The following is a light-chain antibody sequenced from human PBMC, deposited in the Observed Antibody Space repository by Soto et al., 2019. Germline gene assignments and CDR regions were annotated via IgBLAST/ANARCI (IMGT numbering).Light chain of an antibody. J-gene: IGKJ1*01. CDR2: GAS. CDR3: QQYDTSPRT. V-gene: IGKV3-20*01. CDR1: QSVSSNY. Sequence: EVMLTQSPGTLSLSPGERATLSCRASQSVSSNYLAWYQQKSGQAPRLLIYGASNRATGRPDRFSGSGSGTDFTLTIRRLEPEDFAVYYCQQYDTSPRTFGQGTKVEFK.